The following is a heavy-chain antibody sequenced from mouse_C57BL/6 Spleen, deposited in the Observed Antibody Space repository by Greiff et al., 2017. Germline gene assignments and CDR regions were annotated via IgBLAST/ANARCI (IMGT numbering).Heavy chain of an antibody. CDR1: GYTFTSYW. D-gene: IGHD2-1*01. V-gene: IGHV1-50*01. J-gene: IGHJ2*01. Sequence: VQLKQPGAELVKPGASVKLSCKASGYTFTSYWMQWVKQRPGQGLEWIGEIDPSDSYTNYNQKFKGKATLTVDTSSSTAYMQLSSLTSEDSAVYYCARNYGNFLYYFDYWGQGTTLTVSS. CDR2: IDPSDSYT. CDR3: ARNYGNFLYYFDY.